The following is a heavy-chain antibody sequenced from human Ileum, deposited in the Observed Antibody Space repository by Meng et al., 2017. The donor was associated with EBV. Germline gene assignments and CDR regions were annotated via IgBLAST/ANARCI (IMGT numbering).Heavy chain of an antibody. D-gene: IGHD3/OR15-3a*01. CDR2: IDTDGSTT. CDR1: GFTFSNSW. V-gene: IGHV3-74*01. CDR3: VRGGLGPWY. Sequence: EVQLVEPGGGLVQPGGSLRLSCAASGFTFSNSWMHWLRQAPGKGLVWVSHIDTDGSTTNYAGSVKGRFTISRDNAKNTLSLQMNSLRVEDTVVYYCVRGGLGPWYWGQGTLVTVSS. J-gene: IGHJ4*02.